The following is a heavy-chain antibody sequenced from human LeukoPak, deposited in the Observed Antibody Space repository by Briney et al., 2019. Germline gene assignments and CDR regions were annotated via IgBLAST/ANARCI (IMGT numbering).Heavy chain of an antibody. Sequence: SETLSLTCTVSGGSISGYYWSWIRQPPGKGLEWIGYIYDSGSTNYNPSLKSRVTISVDTSKNQFSLKLSSVTAADMAVYYCARVGGTNYYYYGMDVWGQGTTVTVSS. CDR2: IYDSGST. CDR3: ARVGGTNYYYYGMDV. CDR1: GGSISGYY. V-gene: IGHV4-59*01. D-gene: IGHD3-10*01. J-gene: IGHJ6*02.